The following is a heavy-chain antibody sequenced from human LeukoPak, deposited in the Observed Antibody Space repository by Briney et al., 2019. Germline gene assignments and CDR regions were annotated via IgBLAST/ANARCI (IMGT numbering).Heavy chain of an antibody. V-gene: IGHV4-34*01. Sequence: SETLSLTCAVYGGSFSGYYWSWLRQPPGKGLEWIGEINHSGSTNYNPSLKSRVTISVDTSKNQFSLKLSSVTAADTAVYYCARGLGYCSGGSCYVDYWGQGTLVTVSS. CDR3: ARGLGYCSGGSCYVDY. D-gene: IGHD2-15*01. CDR2: INHSGST. CDR1: GGSFSGYY. J-gene: IGHJ4*02.